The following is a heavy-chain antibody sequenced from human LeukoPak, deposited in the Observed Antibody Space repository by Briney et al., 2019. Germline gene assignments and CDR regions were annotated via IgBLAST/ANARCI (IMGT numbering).Heavy chain of an antibody. CDR2: IYHSGST. Sequence: SGTLSLTCAVSGGSISSSNWWSWVRQPPGKGLEWIGEIYHSGSTNYNPSLKSRVTISVDTSKNQFSLKLSSVTAADTAVYYCARGESGYSYGYPRAFDIWGQGTMVTVSS. CDR1: GGSISSSNW. CDR3: ARGESGYSYGYPRAFDI. J-gene: IGHJ3*02. V-gene: IGHV4-4*02. D-gene: IGHD5-18*01.